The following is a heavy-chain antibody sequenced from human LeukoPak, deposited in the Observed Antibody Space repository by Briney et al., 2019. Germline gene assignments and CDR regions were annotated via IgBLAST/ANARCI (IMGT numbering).Heavy chain of an antibody. CDR3: AKAPATGEGYYFYYMDV. V-gene: IGHV3-23*01. D-gene: IGHD7-27*01. J-gene: IGHJ6*03. Sequence: GGSLRLSCAASGFASGFIFSDYAVSWVRQAPGKGPEWVASVNGRGATTYYADSVRGRFTISRDNSKNTVYLQMISLGADDTAVYFCAKAPATGEGYYFYYMDVWGKGTTVTVSS. CDR2: VNGRGATT. CDR1: GFIFSDYA.